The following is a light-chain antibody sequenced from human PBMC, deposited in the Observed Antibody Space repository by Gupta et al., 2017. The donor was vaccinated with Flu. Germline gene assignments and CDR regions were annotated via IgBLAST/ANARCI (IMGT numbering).Light chain of an antibody. CDR3: QQDDGTPPLT. CDR2: WAS. CDR1: QSLLYSSKTTNY. Sequence: DIVLNHPLDSLAVSLGERASMNCRYSQSLLYSSKTTNYLAWYQQKPGQPPKLLIYWASTRAAGVPDRCSGSGSGTDFTLTIRSLQAEDVAVYFCQQDDGTPPLTFGQGTRMEIK. J-gene: IGKJ5*01. V-gene: IGKV4-1*01.